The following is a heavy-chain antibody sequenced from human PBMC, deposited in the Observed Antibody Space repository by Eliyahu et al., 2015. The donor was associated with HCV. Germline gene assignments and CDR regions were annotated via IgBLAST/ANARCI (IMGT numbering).Heavy chain of an antibody. D-gene: IGHD6-19*01. V-gene: IGHV3-23*01. CDR2: ISGNDDST. J-gene: IGHJ4*02. CDR3: AKGQQWLGRFDY. CDR1: GXTFSSYV. Sequence: EVQLLESGGNLVQPGGSLXXSCAASGXTFSSYVMTWVRQAPGKGLEGVSGISGNDDSTYYIDSVKGRFTISRDNSKNVLYLQMNSLRAEDTGVYFCAKGQQWLGRFDYWGQGTLVTVSS.